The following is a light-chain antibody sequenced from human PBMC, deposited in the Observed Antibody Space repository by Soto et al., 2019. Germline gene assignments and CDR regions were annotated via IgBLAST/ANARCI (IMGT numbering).Light chain of an antibody. V-gene: IGKV1-5*01. Sequence: DIQMTQSPSTLSTSVGDTGTITCRASQTIRSSLAWYQQRPGRGPSLLIYDASSLKSGVPRRFSGSGSGTEFTLTITSPQPDDVATYFCQHYSVYSFGQGTKVDIK. CDR3: QHYSVYS. CDR2: DAS. J-gene: IGKJ1*01. CDR1: QTIRSS.